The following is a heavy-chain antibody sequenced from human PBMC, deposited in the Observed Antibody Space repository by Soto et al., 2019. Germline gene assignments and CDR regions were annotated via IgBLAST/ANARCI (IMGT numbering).Heavy chain of an antibody. CDR1: GGSISSSNW. D-gene: IGHD3-22*01. V-gene: IGHV4-4*02. Sequence: QVQLQESGPGLVKPSGTLSLTCAVSGGSISSSNWWSWVRQPPGKRLEWIGEIYHSGSTNYNPSHKSPVPISVDKSNNQFSLKLSSVTAADTAVYYCARVQYYYDGGYYGMDVWGQGTTVTVSS. CDR3: ARVQYYYDGGYYGMDV. CDR2: IYHSGST. J-gene: IGHJ6*02.